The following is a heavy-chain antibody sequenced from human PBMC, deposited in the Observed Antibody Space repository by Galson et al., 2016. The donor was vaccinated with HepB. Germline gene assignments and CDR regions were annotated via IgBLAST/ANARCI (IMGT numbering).Heavy chain of an antibody. CDR3: SRHDLFGNWFDP. J-gene: IGHJ5*02. CDR1: GASITSSNYY. Sequence: SETLSLTCTVSGASITSSNYYWAWIRQPPGRGLEWIGSVYYGGLAFYTPSLESRLTISIDKSKSQFSLRLSSVTAADTALYYCSRHDLFGNWFDPWGQGTLVIVSS. D-gene: IGHD3-10*01. CDR2: VYYGGLA. V-gene: IGHV4-39*01.